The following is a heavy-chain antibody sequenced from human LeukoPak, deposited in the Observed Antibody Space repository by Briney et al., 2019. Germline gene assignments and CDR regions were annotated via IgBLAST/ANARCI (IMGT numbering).Heavy chain of an antibody. J-gene: IGHJ4*02. D-gene: IGHD3-22*01. CDR1: GGSISSYY. CDR3: ARGSPGKDDSSGYYRY. Sequence: PSETLSLTCTVSGGSISSYYWSWLRQPPGKGLGWIGYIYYSGSTNYNPSLKSRVTISVDTSKNQFSLKLSSVTAADTAVYYCARGSPGKDDSSGYYRYWGQGTLVTVSS. CDR2: IYYSGST. V-gene: IGHV4-59*01.